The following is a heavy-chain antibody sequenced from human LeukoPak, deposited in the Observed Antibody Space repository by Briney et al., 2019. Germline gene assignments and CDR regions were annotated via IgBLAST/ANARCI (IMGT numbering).Heavy chain of an antibody. CDR1: GFTFSSYA. CDR3: AKNVGSGYYFYFDY. Sequence: PGGSLRLSCAASGFTFSSYAMSWVRQAPGKGLEWVSAISGSGGSTYYADSVKGRFTISRDNSKNTLYLQMNSLRAEDTALYYCAKNVGSGYYFYFDYWGQGTPVTVSS. J-gene: IGHJ4*02. V-gene: IGHV3-23*01. D-gene: IGHD3-22*01. CDR2: ISGSGGST.